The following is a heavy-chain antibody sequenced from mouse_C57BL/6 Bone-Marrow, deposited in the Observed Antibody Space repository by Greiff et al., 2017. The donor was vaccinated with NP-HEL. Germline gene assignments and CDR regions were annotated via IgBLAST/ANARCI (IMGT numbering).Heavy chain of an antibody. J-gene: IGHJ3*01. CDR3: ALYGNSFAY. CDR2: IDPSDSYT. D-gene: IGHD2-1*01. CDR1: GYTFTSYW. V-gene: IGHV1-69*01. Sequence: VKLQQPGAELVMPGASVKLSCKASGYTFTSYWMHWVKQRPGQGLEWIGEIDPSDSYTNYNQKFKGKSTLTVDKSSSTAYMQLSSLTSEDSAVYYCALYGNSFAYWGQGTLVTVSA.